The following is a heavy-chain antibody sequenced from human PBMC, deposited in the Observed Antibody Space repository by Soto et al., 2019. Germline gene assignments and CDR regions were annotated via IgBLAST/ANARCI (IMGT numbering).Heavy chain of an antibody. Sequence: SGPTLVNPTETLTLTCTVSGFSLASGKVGVTWIRQPPGKALEWLAHIFSNVEKSYRTSLKDRLTISEDTSKSQVVLTMTNVDPVDTATYYCAQILFGRSVAGGYFYMDVWGKGTTVTVAS. D-gene: IGHD6-19*01. CDR2: IFSNVEK. J-gene: IGHJ6*03. V-gene: IGHV2-26*01. CDR3: AQILFGRSVAGGYFYMDV. CDR1: GFSLASGKVG.